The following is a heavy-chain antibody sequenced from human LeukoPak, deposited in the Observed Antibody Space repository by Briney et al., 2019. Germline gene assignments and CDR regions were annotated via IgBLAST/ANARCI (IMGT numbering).Heavy chain of an antibody. Sequence: GGSLRLSCAASGFTFSSCPLHWVRQAPGKGLEWVAVISSDGRNENYADSVKGRFTISRDNSKNTLYLQMNSLRAEDTAVYYCAKDGQGLTYYFDYWGQGTLVTVSS. V-gene: IGHV3-30*04. D-gene: IGHD3-16*01. CDR3: AKDGQGLTYYFDY. J-gene: IGHJ4*02. CDR2: ISSDGRNE. CDR1: GFTFSSCP.